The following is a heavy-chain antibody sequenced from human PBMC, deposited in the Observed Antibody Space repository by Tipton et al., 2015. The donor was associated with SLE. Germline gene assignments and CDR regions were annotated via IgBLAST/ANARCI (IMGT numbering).Heavy chain of an antibody. CDR1: GGSFSGYY. CDR3: ARGGGYSGS. CDR2: INDSGSA. J-gene: IGHJ4*02. D-gene: IGHD5-12*01. V-gene: IGHV4-34*01. Sequence: TLSLTCAVYGGSFSGYYWSWIRQPPGKGLEWIGEINDSGSANYNPSLRSRVTISVDTSKNQFSLKVNSVTAADTAVYYCARGGGYSGSWGQGTLVTVSS.